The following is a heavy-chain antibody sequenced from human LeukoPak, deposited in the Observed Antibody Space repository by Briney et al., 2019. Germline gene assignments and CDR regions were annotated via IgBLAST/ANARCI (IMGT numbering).Heavy chain of an antibody. CDR3: ARRKGGIAVAGTMTWFDP. Sequence: PSETLSLTCAVYGGSFSGYYWSWIRQPPGKGLEWIGEINHSGSTNYNPSLKKRVTISVDTAKNQFSLRLSSVTAADTAVYYCARRKGGIAVAGTMTWFDPWRQGTLVTVSS. CDR1: GGSFSGYY. J-gene: IGHJ5*02. D-gene: IGHD6-19*01. CDR2: INHSGST. V-gene: IGHV4-34*01.